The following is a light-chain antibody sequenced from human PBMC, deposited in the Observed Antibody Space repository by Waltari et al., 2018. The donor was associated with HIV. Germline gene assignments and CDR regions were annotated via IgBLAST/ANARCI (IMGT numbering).Light chain of an antibody. CDR1: NIGRKS. Sequence: SSVLTQPPSVSVAPGQTATIPCGGNNIGRKSVHWYQQRPGQAPGLVFYDGSDRPSGISERFSGSNSGNTATLTITRVEGGDESDYYCQVWDSDADRYVFGNGTRVTVL. J-gene: IGLJ1*01. CDR2: DGS. CDR3: QVWDSDADRYV. V-gene: IGLV3-21*02.